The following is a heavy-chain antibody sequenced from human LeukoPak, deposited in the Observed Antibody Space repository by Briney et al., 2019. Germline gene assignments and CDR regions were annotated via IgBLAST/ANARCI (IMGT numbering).Heavy chain of an antibody. V-gene: IGHV3-7*05. J-gene: IGHJ4*02. D-gene: IGHD2-15*01. CDR3: AREDQPRGTFDY. CDR2: IKQDGSEK. Sequence: GGSLRLSCAASGFTFSNYWMSWVRQAPGKGLEWVANIKQDGSEKYYVDSVKGRFTISRDNAKNSLYLQMNSLRAEDTAPYYCAREDQPRGTFDYWGQGILVTVSS. CDR1: GFTFSNYW.